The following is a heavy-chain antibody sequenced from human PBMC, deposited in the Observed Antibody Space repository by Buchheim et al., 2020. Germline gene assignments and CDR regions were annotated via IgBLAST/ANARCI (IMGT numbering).Heavy chain of an antibody. J-gene: IGHJ4*02. V-gene: IGHV4-4*02. Sequence: QVQLQESGPGLVKPSQTLSLTCTVSGGSISDTNWWTWVRQPPGKGLEWIGEIQHSGNSNYNPSLKSRVTISVDESKNHFSLRLTSVTAADTAVYYCAYSSGWYRIDSWGQGTL. CDR3: AYSSGWYRIDS. D-gene: IGHD3-22*01. CDR2: IQHSGNS. CDR1: GGSISDTNW.